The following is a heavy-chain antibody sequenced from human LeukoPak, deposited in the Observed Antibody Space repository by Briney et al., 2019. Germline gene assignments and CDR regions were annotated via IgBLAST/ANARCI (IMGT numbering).Heavy chain of an antibody. CDR3: ARDYGTGTTGYYYYYMDV. D-gene: IGHD1-7*01. Sequence: GASVKVSCKASGYTFTSYGISWVRQAPGQGLEWMGWISAYNGNTNYAQKLQGRVTMTTDTSTSTAYMELRSLRSDDTAVYYCARDYGTGTTGYYYYYMDVWGKGTPVTVSS. J-gene: IGHJ6*03. CDR1: GYTFTSYG. V-gene: IGHV1-18*01. CDR2: ISAYNGNT.